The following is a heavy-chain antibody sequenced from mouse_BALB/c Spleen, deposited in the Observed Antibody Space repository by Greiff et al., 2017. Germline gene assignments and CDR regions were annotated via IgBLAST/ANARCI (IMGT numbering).Heavy chain of an antibody. J-gene: IGHJ2*01. D-gene: IGHD2-14*01. V-gene: IGHV3-2*02. CDR3: ARYRYDGYYFDY. CDR2: ISYSGST. Sequence: VQLKESGPGLVKPSQSLSLTCTVTGYSITSDYAWNWIRQFPGNKLEWMGYISYSGSTSYNPSLKSRISITRDTSKNQFFLQLNSVTTEDTATYYCARYRYDGYYFDYWGQGTTLTVSS. CDR1: GYSITSDYA.